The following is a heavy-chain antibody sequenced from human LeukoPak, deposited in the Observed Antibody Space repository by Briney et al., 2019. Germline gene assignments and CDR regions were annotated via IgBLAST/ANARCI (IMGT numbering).Heavy chain of an antibody. J-gene: IGHJ3*02. D-gene: IGHD2-2*02. CDR3: AKSIPGDAFDI. V-gene: IGHV3-30*18. Sequence: QPGGSLRLSCAASGFTFRSYGMHWVRQAPGKGLEWVAVISSDGSNKYYADSVKGRFTISRDNSKNTLYLQVNSLRAEDTAVYYCAKSIPGDAFDIWGQGTMVTVSS. CDR1: GFTFRSYG. CDR2: ISSDGSNK.